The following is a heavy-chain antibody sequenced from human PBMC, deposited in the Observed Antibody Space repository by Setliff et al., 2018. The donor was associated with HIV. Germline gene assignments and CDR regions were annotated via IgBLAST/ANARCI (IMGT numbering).Heavy chain of an antibody. CDR3: AGDYAGSGRPFDY. J-gene: IGHJ4*02. CDR1: GGSISSYY. Sequence: SETLSLTCTVSGGSISSYYWSWIRQSAGQGLEWIGRTYSTGITNYNPSLKSRVAISVDTSKNQFSLKLSSVTAADTAVYFCAGDYAGSGRPFDYWGQGTLVTVSS. V-gene: IGHV4-4*07. CDR2: TYSTGIT. D-gene: IGHD6-19*01.